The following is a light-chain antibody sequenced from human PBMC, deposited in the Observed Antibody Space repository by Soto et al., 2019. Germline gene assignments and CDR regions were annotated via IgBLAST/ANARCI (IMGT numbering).Light chain of an antibody. V-gene: IGKV3-11*01. Sequence: EIVLTQSPATLSLSPGERATLSCRASQSLSGTLAWFQQKVGQPPRLLIYGASNRATGIPARFSASGSGTDFTLTISSLEPDDFAVYYCQQRTLWPRTFGQGTKVDIK. CDR3: QQRTLWPRT. CDR2: GAS. J-gene: IGKJ1*01. CDR1: QSLSGT.